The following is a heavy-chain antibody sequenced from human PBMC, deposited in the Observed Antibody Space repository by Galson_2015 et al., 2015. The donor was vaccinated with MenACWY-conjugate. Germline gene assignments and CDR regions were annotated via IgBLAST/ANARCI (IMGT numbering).Heavy chain of an antibody. CDR3: ARTAGSVPP. J-gene: IGHJ5*02. CDR1: GFTFSSFS. CDR2: ISVTSATI. Sequence: SLRLSCAASGFTFSSFSMNWVRQAPGKGLEWVSSISVTSATIYYADSVKGRFTISRDNAKNSLYLQMNSLRAEDTAVYYCARTAGSVPPWGLGTLVTVSS. D-gene: IGHD6-13*01. V-gene: IGHV3-21*01.